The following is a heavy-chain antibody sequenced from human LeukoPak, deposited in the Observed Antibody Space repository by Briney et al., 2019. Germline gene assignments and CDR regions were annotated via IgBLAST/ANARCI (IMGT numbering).Heavy chain of an antibody. V-gene: IGHV1-18*01. J-gene: IGHJ4*02. Sequence: ASVKVSCKASGYIFTSYGISWVRQAPGQGLEWMGWISVYNGYTNYEQKFQGRVTVATDTSTSTAYMELSRLRSDDTAVYYCARLGQFVYWGQGTLVTVSS. CDR1: GYIFTSYG. CDR3: ARLGQFVY. CDR2: ISVYNGYT.